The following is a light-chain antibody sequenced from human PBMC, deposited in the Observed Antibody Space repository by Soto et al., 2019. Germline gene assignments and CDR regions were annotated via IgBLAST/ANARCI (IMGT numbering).Light chain of an antibody. CDR2: GAS. Sequence: EIILTQSPDTLSLSPGERATLSCRASQTVSSNYLAWCQQRPGQAPRLLIYGASTRAAGIPDRFSGSGYETDFTITITRLETEDSAVYFCPKYTGQTNTFGQGTRLEIK. CDR3: PKYTGQTNT. CDR1: QTVSSNY. J-gene: IGKJ5*01. V-gene: IGKV3-20*01.